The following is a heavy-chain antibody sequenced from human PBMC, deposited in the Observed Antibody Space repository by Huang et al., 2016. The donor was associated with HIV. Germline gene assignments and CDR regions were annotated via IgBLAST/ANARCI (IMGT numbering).Heavy chain of an antibody. CDR1: GFSLSSTGVG. CDR3: ARRFTSGSFDY. V-gene: IGHV2-5*01. D-gene: IGHD3-10*01. CDR2: VYGNDER. Sequence: QITLKESGPMLVKPTQTLTVTCTFSGFSLSSTGVGVGWIRQPPGKALVWLALVYGNDERRYSPSLKTRLTITKDTSKNQVLLTMTNVDPTDTGTYYCARRFTSGSFDYWGQGTLVTVSS. J-gene: IGHJ4*02.